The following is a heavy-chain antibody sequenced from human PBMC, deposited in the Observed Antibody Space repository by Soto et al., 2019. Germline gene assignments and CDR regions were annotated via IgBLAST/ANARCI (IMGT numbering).Heavy chain of an antibody. CDR2: IHHSGST. D-gene: IGHD6-19*01. V-gene: IGHV4-4*02. Sequence: QVQLQESGPGLVKPSGTLSLTCAVSGGSISSSNWWSWVRQPPGKGLEWIGEIHHSGSTNYNPSLKSRVTISVDKSKNQCSLKLRSVTAADTAVYYCARVSIAVAALGAFDIWGQGTMVTVSS. CDR1: GGSISSSNW. CDR3: ARVSIAVAALGAFDI. J-gene: IGHJ3*02.